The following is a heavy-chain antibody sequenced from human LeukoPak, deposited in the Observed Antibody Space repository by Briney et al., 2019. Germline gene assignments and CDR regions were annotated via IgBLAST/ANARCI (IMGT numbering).Heavy chain of an antibody. CDR3: ARVGDSSGYRYYYYGMDV. CDR1: GYTFTSYD. J-gene: IGHJ6*02. Sequence: GASVKVSCKASGYTFTSYDINWVRQATGQGLEWMGWMNPNSGNTGYAQKFQGRVTMTRNTSISTAYMELSSLRSEDTAVYYCARVGDSSGYRYYYYGMDVWGQGTTVTVSS. CDR2: MNPNSGNT. V-gene: IGHV1-8*01. D-gene: IGHD3-22*01.